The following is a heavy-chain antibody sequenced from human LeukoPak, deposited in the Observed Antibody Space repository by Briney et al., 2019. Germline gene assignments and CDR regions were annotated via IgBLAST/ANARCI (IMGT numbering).Heavy chain of an antibody. V-gene: IGHV4-38-2*02. J-gene: IGHJ3*02. CDR2: LYRSGST. CDR3: VTTYSFDSSGYLNAFDI. Sequence: PSETLSLTCTVSGHSINSAYYWGWIRQPPGKGLEWIGCLYRSGSTYSSPSLKSRVTISLDTSKNQFSLRLTSVTAADTAMYYCVTTYSFDSSGYLNAFDIWGQGTMVTVSS. D-gene: IGHD3-22*01. CDR1: GHSINSAYY.